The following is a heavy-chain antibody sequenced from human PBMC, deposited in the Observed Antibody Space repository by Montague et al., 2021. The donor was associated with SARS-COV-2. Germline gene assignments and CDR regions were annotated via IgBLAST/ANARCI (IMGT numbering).Heavy chain of an antibody. D-gene: IGHD1-1*01. CDR3: ARVGGNEYRFFDY. Sequence: SETLSLTCAVSGGSIMAPDCWSWVRQPPGKGLEWIGEIYEWGTTNHNPSLKSRVTISVDTSNNQFSLSLTSVTAADTAVYYCARVGGNEYRFFDYWGQGSLVTVSS. V-gene: IGHV4-4*02. J-gene: IGHJ4*02. CDR1: GGSIMAPDC. CDR2: IYEWGTT.